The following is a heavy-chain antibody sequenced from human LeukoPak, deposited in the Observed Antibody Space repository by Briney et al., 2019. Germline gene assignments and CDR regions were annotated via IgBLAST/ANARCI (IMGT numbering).Heavy chain of an antibody. V-gene: IGHV3-30*04. CDR3: ARGSGYLETFDY. D-gene: IGHD3-22*01. Sequence: GGSLRLSCAASGFTLSSYAMSWVRQAPGKGLEWVAVISYDGSNKYYADSVKGRFTISRDNSRNTLYLQMNSLRAEDTAVYYCARGSGYLETFDYWGQGTLVTVSS. CDR1: GFTLSSYA. CDR2: ISYDGSNK. J-gene: IGHJ4*02.